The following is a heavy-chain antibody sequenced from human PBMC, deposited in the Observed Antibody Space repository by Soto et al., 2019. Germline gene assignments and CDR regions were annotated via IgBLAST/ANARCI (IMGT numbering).Heavy chain of an antibody. D-gene: IGHD6-19*01. CDR2: IWYDGSNA. J-gene: IGHJ4*02. Sequence: QVQLVESGGGVVQPGRSLRLSCAASGFTFSIFGMHWVRQAPGKGLEWAAIIWYDGSNAYYADSVRGRFTISRDNSKNTVYLQMNSLRAEDTAVYYCARDKGSSTVVSGISQEGYFDSWGQGPLVTVSS. V-gene: IGHV3-33*01. CDR3: ARDKGSSTVVSGISQEGYFDS. CDR1: GFTFSIFG.